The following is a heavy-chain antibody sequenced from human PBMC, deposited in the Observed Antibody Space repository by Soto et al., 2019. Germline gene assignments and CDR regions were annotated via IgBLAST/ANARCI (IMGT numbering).Heavy chain of an antibody. CDR2: IDYNGVT. CDR1: GGSIYRSGYY. V-gene: IGHV4-39*01. D-gene: IGHD2-15*01. J-gene: IGHJ4*02. CDR3: GKVLVGATGHTDSDS. Sequence: KPSETLSLTCTVSGGSIYRSGYYWGWIRQPPGRGLEWIGNIDYNGVTYSNSSLKSRVTISRDTSKNQFSLKLTSVTAADTALYYCGKVLVGATGHTDSDSWGPGTLVTVSS.